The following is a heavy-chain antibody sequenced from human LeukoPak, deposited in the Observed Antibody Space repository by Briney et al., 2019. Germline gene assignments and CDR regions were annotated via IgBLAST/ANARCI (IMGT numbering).Heavy chain of an antibody. CDR3: AKGYCSSTSCSFDY. J-gene: IGHJ4*02. CDR2: ISYDGSNK. V-gene: IGHV3-30*18. D-gene: IGHD2-2*01. CDR1: GFTFSNYG. Sequence: GGSLRPSCAASGFTFSNYGMHWVRQAPGKGLEWVAVISYDGSNKYYADSVKGRFTISRDNSKNTLYLQMNSLRAEDTAVYYCAKGYCSSTSCSFDYWGQGTLVTVSS.